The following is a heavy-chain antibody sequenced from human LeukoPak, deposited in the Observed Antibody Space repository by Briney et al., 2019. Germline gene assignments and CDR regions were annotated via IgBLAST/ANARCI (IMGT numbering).Heavy chain of an antibody. Sequence: TGGSLRLSCAASGFTFSSYGMHWVRQAPGKGLEWVAVIWYDGSSKYYADSVKGRFTISRDNSKNTLYLQMNSLRAEDTAVYYCARDKVPGYNPPVDIWGQGTMVTVSS. V-gene: IGHV3-33*08. CDR2: IWYDGSSK. D-gene: IGHD5-24*01. CDR1: GFTFSSYG. CDR3: ARDKVPGYNPPVDI. J-gene: IGHJ3*02.